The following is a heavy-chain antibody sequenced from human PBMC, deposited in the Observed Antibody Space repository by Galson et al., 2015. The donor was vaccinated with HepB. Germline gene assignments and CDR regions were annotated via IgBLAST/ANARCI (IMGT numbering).Heavy chain of an antibody. D-gene: IGHD6-19*01. V-gene: IGHV3-23*01. CDR1: GFTFSSYA. CDR3: AKAVAGPRSAFDY. J-gene: IGHJ4*02. Sequence: LRLSCAASGFTFSSYAMSWVRQAPGKGLEWVSAISGSGGSTYYADSVKGRFTISRDNSKNTLYLQMNSLRAEDTAVYYCAKAVAGPRSAFDYWGQGTLVTVSS. CDR2: ISGSGGST.